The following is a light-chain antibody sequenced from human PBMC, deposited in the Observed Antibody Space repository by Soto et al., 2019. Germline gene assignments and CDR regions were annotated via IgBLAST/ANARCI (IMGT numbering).Light chain of an antibody. V-gene: IGLV2-14*01. CDR2: GVS. J-gene: IGLJ1*01. CDR1: SSDFGDYNY. Sequence: QSVLPQPASVSGSPGQSITISCTGTSSDFGDYNYVSWYQHHPDKAPKLIIFGVSNRPSGVSNRFSASKSGNTASLTISGLQVDDEAYYYCSSYAASRTRVFGTGTKVTVL. CDR3: SSYAASRTRV.